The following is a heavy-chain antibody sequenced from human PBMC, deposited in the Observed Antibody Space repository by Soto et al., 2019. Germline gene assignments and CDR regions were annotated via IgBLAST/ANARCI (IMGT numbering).Heavy chain of an antibody. CDR2: ITGSGGST. D-gene: IGHD4-17*01. J-gene: IGHJ4*02. V-gene: IGHV3-23*01. Sequence: EVQLLESGGGLVQPGGSLRLSCAASGFTFSTYAMIWVRQAPGKGLEWVSVITGSGGSTYCADSVKGRFTISRDTAKKPLFVQRNSRRAEEEAVCYGAKERYGDYGGIEYWGPGTMVTVSS. CDR1: GFTFSTYA. CDR3: AKERYGDYGGIEY.